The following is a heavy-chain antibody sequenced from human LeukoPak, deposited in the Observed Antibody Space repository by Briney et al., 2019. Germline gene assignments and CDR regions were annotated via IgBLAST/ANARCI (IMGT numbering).Heavy chain of an antibody. CDR1: GFTFNSYW. CDR2: INEDGSTI. J-gene: IGHJ4*02. V-gene: IGHV3-7*05. D-gene: IGHD3-10*01. Sequence: GGSQRLSCEASGFTFNSYWMSWVRQAPGKGLEWVADINEDGSTIYYVNSVKGRFTISRDNAKNSLSLQLNTLRAEDRAVYYCARWSYVSGTWFLDSWGQGALVTVSS. CDR3: ARWSYVSGTWFLDS.